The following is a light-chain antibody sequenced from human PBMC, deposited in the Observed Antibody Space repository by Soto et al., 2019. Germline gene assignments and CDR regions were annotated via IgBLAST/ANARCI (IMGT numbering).Light chain of an antibody. CDR2: DVS. Sequence: HSALTQPDSVSGSPGQSITISCTGTSSDVGGYNYVSWYQQHPGKAPKLMIYDVSNRPSGVSNRFSGSKSGNTASLTISGLQAEDEADYYCSSYTSSSTLVVFGGGTKLTVL. J-gene: IGLJ2*01. CDR1: SSDVGGYNY. CDR3: SSYTSSSTLVV. V-gene: IGLV2-14*01.